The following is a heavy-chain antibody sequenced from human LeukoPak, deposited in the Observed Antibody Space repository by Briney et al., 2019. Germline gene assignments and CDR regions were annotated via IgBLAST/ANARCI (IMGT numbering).Heavy chain of an antibody. CDR1: GGSISSNVYY. CDR2: IYYSGST. J-gene: IGHJ4*02. Sequence: PSETLSLTCTVSGGSISSNVYYWSWIRQPPGKGLEWIGYIYYSGSTYYSPSLKSRLIMSVDTSKNQFSLKLSSVTAADTAVYYCARGGRVSRVDYFDYWGQGTLVTVSS. D-gene: IGHD2-2*01. V-gene: IGHV4-30-4*01. CDR3: ARGGRVSRVDYFDY.